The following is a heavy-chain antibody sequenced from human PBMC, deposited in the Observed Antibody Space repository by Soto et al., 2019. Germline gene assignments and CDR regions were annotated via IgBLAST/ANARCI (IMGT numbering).Heavy chain of an antibody. D-gene: IGHD6-13*01. CDR2: INPNNGGT. J-gene: IGHJ6*02. V-gene: IGHV1-2*02. CDR1: GYTFTGYY. Sequence: GASVKVSFKVSGYTFTGYYIHWVRQAPGQGLEWMGWINPNNGGTNYAQKLQGRVTMTTDTSTSTAYMELRSLRSDDTAVYYCARKYSSSWYYYYGMDVWGQGTTVTVSS. CDR3: ARKYSSSWYYYYGMDV.